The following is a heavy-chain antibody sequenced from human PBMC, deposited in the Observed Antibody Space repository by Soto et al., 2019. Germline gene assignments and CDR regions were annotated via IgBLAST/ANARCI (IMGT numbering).Heavy chain of an antibody. D-gene: IGHD6-13*01. J-gene: IGHJ4*02. CDR2: IYYSGST. CDR3: ARGVGSRWYEDHFDY. V-gene: IGHV4-31*03. Sequence: QVQLQESGPGLVKPSQTLSLTCTVSGGSISSGGYYWSWIRQHPGKGLEWIGYIYYSGSTYYNPSLKSRGNISVDTSKNQFSLKLSSLASADTAVYYCARGVGSRWYEDHFDYRGQGTLVTVSS. CDR1: GGSISSGGYY.